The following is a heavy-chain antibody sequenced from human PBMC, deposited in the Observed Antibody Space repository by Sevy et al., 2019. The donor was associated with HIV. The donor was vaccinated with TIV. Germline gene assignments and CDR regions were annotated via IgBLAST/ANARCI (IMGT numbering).Heavy chain of an antibody. Sequence: GGSLRLSCAVSGFTFSNYWMSWVRQAPGKGLEWVANIKQDGSDKNYVDSVKGRFTISRDNAKNSLFLQMSSLTAEDTAVYYCARDFSPIAVTGFDYWGQGTLVTVSS. V-gene: IGHV3-7*01. CDR1: GFTFSNYW. D-gene: IGHD6-19*01. CDR3: ARDFSPIAVTGFDY. J-gene: IGHJ4*02. CDR2: IKQDGSDK.